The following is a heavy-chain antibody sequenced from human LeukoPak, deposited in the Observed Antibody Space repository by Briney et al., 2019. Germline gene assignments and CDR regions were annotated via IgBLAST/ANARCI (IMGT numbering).Heavy chain of an antibody. Sequence: PSETLSLTCTVSGGSISSGDYYWSWIRQPPGKGLEWIGYIYYSGSTYYNPSLKSRVTISVDTSKNQFSLKLSSVTAADTAVYYCARGVIFDQAYFFDYRGQGTLVTVSS. CDR2: IYYSGST. CDR1: GGSISSGDYY. V-gene: IGHV4-30-4*01. CDR3: ARGVIFDQAYFFDY. J-gene: IGHJ4*02. D-gene: IGHD2-21*01.